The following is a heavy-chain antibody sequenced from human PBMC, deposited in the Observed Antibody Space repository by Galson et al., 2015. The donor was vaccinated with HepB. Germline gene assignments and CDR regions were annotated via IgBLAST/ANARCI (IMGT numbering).Heavy chain of an antibody. Sequence: SVKVSCKASGGTFSSYAISWVRQAPGQGLEWMGGIIPIFGIANYAQKFQGRVTITADKSTSTAYMELSSLRSEDTAVYYCASGAGYYDSSGYSNLGYWGQGTLVTVSS. D-gene: IGHD3-22*01. CDR1: GGTFSSYA. CDR2: IIPIFGIA. CDR3: ASGAGYYDSSGYSNLGY. V-gene: IGHV1-69*10. J-gene: IGHJ4*02.